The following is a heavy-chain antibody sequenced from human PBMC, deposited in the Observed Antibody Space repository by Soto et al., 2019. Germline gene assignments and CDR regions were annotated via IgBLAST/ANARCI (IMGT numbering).Heavy chain of an antibody. J-gene: IGHJ1*01. CDR2: ISAYNGNT. Sequence: ASVKVSCKASGYTFTSYGISWVRQAPGQGIEWMGWISAYNGNTNYAQKLQGRVTMTTDTSTSTAYMALRSLRSDDTAVYYCARTREYREYFQHWGQGTLVTVSS. CDR3: ARTREYREYFQH. V-gene: IGHV1-18*01. D-gene: IGHD3-16*02. CDR1: GYTFTSYG.